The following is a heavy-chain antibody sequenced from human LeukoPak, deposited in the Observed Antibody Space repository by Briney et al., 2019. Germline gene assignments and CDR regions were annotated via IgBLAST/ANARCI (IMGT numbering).Heavy chain of an antibody. CDR3: ARDQLAVAGYFEY. CDR1: GYTFTSYG. D-gene: IGHD6-19*01. CDR2: INPSGGST. J-gene: IGHJ4*02. V-gene: IGHV1-46*01. Sequence: GASAKVSCKASGYTFTSYGISWVRQAPGQGLEWMGIINPSGGSTSYAQKFQGRVTMTRDTSTSTVYLELSSLRSADTAVYFCARDQLAVAGYFEYWGQGTLVTVSS.